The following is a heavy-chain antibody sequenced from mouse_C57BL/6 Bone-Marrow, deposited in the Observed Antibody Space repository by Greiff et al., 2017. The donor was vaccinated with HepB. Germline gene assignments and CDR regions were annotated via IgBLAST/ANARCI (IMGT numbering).Heavy chain of an antibody. D-gene: IGHD2-2*01. J-gene: IGHJ4*01. CDR1: GYSFTGPP. Sequence: EVQLQESGPELVKPGASVKISCKASGYSFTGPPTHWVKQSSEKSLEWIGEINPSTGGTSYNQKFKCQATLTVDKSSSTAYMQLKSLTSEDSAVYYCARSGVYGYDTFYYAMDYWGQGTSVTVSS. CDR3: ARSGVYGYDTFYYAMDY. CDR2: INPSTGGT. V-gene: IGHV1-43*01.